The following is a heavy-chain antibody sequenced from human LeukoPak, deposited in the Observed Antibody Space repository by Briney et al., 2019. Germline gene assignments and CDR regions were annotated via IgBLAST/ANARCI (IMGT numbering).Heavy chain of an antibody. Sequence: SETLPLTCTVSGGSISSSSYYWGWIRQPPGKGLEWIGSIYYSGSTYYNPSLKSRVTISIDTSKNQFSLKLTSVTAADTAVYYCARGIDWYFDLWGRGTLVTVSS. CDR1: GGSISSSSYY. CDR3: ARGIDWYFDL. CDR2: IYYSGST. D-gene: IGHD2-15*01. V-gene: IGHV4-39*07. J-gene: IGHJ2*01.